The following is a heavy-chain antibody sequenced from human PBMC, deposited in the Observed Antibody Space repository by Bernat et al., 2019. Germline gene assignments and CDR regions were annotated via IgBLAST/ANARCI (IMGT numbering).Heavy chain of an antibody. CDR1: GFTFSSYA. V-gene: IGHV3-23*01. CDR3: AKCGLYCGGDCYSPHFDY. D-gene: IGHD2-21*02. J-gene: IGHJ4*02. CDR2: ISGSGGST. Sequence: EVQLLESGGGLVQPGGSLRLSCAASGFTFSSYAMSWVRQAPGKGLEWVSAISGSGGSTYYADSVKGRFTISRDNSKNTLYLQMNSLRAEDTAVYYCAKCGLYCGGDCYSPHFDYWGQGTLVTVSS.